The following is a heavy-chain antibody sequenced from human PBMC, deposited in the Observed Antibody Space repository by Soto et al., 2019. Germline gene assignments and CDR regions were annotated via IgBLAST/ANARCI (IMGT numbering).Heavy chain of an antibody. Sequence: GGSLRLSCVASGFTFSTHGMHWVRQAPGKGLEWVAVIWYDGSRKDYADSAKGRFTISRDNSKNTLFLQLNSLRAEDTAVYYCAKELLRLGESLERYFDYWGQGTLVTVSS. D-gene: IGHD3-10*01. CDR3: AKELLRLGESLERYFDY. V-gene: IGHV3-33*02. CDR1: GFTFSTHG. CDR2: IWYDGSRK. J-gene: IGHJ4*02.